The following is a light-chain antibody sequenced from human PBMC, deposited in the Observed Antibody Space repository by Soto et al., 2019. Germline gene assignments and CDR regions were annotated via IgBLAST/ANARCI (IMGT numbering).Light chain of an antibody. CDR3: GSYSSSSTLYV. J-gene: IGLJ1*01. CDR2: DVS. V-gene: IGLV2-14*03. Sequence: QSALTQPASVSGSPGQSITISCTGTSSDVGGSNYVSWYQQHPGKAPELMMYDVSNRPSGVSNRFSGSKSGNTASLTISGLQAEDEADYYCGSYSSSSTLYVFGTGTKVTVL. CDR1: SSDVGGSNY.